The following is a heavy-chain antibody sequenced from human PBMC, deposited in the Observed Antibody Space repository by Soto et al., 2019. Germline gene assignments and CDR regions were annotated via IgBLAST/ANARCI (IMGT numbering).Heavy chain of an antibody. J-gene: IGHJ5*02. CDR1: GGSFSGYY. CDR3: ARARTPYYYDNTGYFLFDP. Sequence: PSETLSLTCAVYGGSFSGYYWSWIRQPPGKGLEWIGEINHSGSTNYNPSLKSRVTISVDTSKNQFSLKLSSVTAADTAVYYCARARTPYYYDNTGYFLFDPWGQGTLVTVSS. CDR2: INHSGST. D-gene: IGHD3-22*01. V-gene: IGHV4-34*01.